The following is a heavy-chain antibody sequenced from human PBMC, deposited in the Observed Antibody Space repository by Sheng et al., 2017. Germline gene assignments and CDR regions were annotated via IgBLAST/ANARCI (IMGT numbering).Heavy chain of an antibody. J-gene: IGHJ5*02. V-gene: IGHV4-39*07. CDR3: AMGPVGDGPRRNWFRP. Sequence: QLQLQESGPGLVKPSETLSLTCTVSGGSISSSSYYWGWIRQPPGKGLEWIGSIYYSGSTYYNPSLKSRVTISVDTSKNQFSLKLSSVTAADTAVYYCAMGPVGDGPRRNWFRPVGPGNPGPPSPQ. CDR1: GGSISSSSYY. CDR2: IYYSGST. D-gene: IGHD3-3*01.